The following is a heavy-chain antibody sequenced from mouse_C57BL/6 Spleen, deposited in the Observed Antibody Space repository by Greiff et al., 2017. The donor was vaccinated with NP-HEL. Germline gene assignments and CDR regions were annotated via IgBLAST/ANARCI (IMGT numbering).Heavy chain of an antibody. CDR3: ARPNYGSSYDAWFAY. Sequence: QVQLQQPGAELVKPGASVKLSCKASGYTFTSYWMHWVKQRPGQGLEWIGMIHPNSGSTNYNEKFKSKATLTVDKSSSTAYMQLSSLTSEDAAVYYCARPNYGSSYDAWFAYWGQGTLVTVSA. D-gene: IGHD1-1*01. J-gene: IGHJ3*01. CDR1: GYTFTSYW. CDR2: IHPNSGST. V-gene: IGHV1-64*01.